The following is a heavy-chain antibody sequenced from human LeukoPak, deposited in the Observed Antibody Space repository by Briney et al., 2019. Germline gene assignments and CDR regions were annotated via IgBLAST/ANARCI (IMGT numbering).Heavy chain of an antibody. CDR2: INPSGGST. D-gene: IGHD3-22*01. Sequence: ASVKVSCKASGYTFTSYYMHWVRQAPGQGLEWMGIINPSGGSTSYAQKFQGRVTMTRDTSTSTVYMELSGLRSEDTAVYYCATGRLYYDRRGYYENDAFDLWGHGTRVTVTS. V-gene: IGHV1-46*01. J-gene: IGHJ3*01. CDR1: GYTFTSYY. CDR3: ATGRLYYDRRGYYENDAFDL.